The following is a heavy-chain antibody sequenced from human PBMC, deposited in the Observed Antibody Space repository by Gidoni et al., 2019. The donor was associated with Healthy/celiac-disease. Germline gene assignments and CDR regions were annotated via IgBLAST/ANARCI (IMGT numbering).Heavy chain of an antibody. V-gene: IGHV1-3*01. Sequence: QVQLVQSGAEVKKPGASVKVSCKASGYTFTSYAMHWVRQAPGQRLEWMGWINAGNGNTKYSQKFQGRVNITRDTSASTAYMELSSLRSEDTAVYYCARDLLLEWLLGYYYMDVWGKGTTVTVSS. CDR3: ARDLLLEWLLGYYYMDV. CDR1: GYTFTSYA. J-gene: IGHJ6*03. CDR2: INAGNGNT. D-gene: IGHD3-3*01.